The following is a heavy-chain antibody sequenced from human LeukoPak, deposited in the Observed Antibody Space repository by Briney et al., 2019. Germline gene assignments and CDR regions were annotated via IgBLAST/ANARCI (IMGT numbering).Heavy chain of an antibody. Sequence: GESLKISCKGSGYSFTSYWISWVRQMPGKGLEWMGRIDPSDSYTNYSPSFQGQVTISADRSISTAYLQWSSLKASDTAMYYCARSGGIFAFDIWGQGTMVTVSS. CDR3: ARSGGIFAFDI. CDR1: GYSFTSYW. CDR2: IDPSDSYT. D-gene: IGHD2-21*01. V-gene: IGHV5-10-1*04. J-gene: IGHJ3*02.